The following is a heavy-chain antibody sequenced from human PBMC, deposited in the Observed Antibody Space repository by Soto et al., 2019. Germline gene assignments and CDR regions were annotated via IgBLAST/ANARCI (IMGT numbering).Heavy chain of an antibody. CDR2: IVVGSGNT. D-gene: IGHD2-15*01. J-gene: IGHJ6*02. Sequence: SVKVSCKASGFTFTSPAVQWVRQARGQRLEWTGWIVVGSGNTNYAQKFQERATITRDMSTSTAYMELSSLRSEDTAVYYCAAGYCSGGSCYSTRFGYYYGMDVWGQGTTVTVSS. V-gene: IGHV1-58*01. CDR3: AAGYCSGGSCYSTRFGYYYGMDV. CDR1: GFTFTSPA.